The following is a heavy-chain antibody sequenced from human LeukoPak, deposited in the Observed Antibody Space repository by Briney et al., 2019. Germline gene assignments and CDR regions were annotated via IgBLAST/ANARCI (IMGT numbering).Heavy chain of an antibody. J-gene: IGHJ4*02. CDR3: ARLRGGSLYYFDY. V-gene: IGHV3-9*01. D-gene: IGHD6-25*01. CDR2: ISWNSGSI. CDR1: GFTFDDYA. Sequence: GGSLRLSCAASGFTFDDYAMHWVRQAPGKGLEWVSGISWNSGSIGYADSVKGRFTISRDNAKNSLYLQMSSLKASDTAMYYCARLRGGSLYYFDYWGQGTLVTVSS.